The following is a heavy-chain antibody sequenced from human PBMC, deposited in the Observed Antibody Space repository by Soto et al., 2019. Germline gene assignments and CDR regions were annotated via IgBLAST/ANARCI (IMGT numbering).Heavy chain of an antibody. V-gene: IGHV3-23*01. Sequence: GGSLRLSCAASGFTFNSYGMSWVRQAPGKGLEWVSVISGRGGSTYYADSVKGRFTISRDNSKNTLYLQMNSLRAEDTAIYYCSMNDCDSSGYYYFDQWGRGT. J-gene: IGHJ4*02. CDR2: ISGRGGST. CDR3: SMNDCDSSGYYYFDQ. CDR1: GFTFNSYG. D-gene: IGHD3-22*01.